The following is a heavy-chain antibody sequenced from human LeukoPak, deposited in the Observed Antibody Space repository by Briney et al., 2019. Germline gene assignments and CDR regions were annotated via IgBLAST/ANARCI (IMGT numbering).Heavy chain of an antibody. D-gene: IGHD3-22*01. CDR1: DDSITMYY. CDR3: ARRITYYYDSSGYYYGR. Sequence: SETLSLTCTVSDDSITMYYWTWIRQPPGKGLEWIGEINHSGSTNYNPSLKSRVTISVDTSKNQFSLKLSSVTAADTAVYYCARRITYYYDSSGYYYGRWGQGTLVTVSS. J-gene: IGHJ4*02. CDR2: INHSGST. V-gene: IGHV4-34*01.